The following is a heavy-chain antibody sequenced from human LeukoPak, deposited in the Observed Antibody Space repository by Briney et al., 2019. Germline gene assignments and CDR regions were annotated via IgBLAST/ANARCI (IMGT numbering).Heavy chain of an antibody. CDR3: ARFPYSGHDSGSYSYMDV. J-gene: IGHJ6*03. D-gene: IGHD5-12*01. Sequence: GGSLRLSCATSGFTFSRFNMNWVRQAPGKGLEWVSYTSRSSSSRYYADFVKGRFTISRDNAKGSLYLQLNSLRVEDTAVYFCARFPYSGHDSGSYSYMDVWGKGTTVTVSS. CDR2: TSRSSSSR. CDR1: GFTFSRFN. V-gene: IGHV3-48*01.